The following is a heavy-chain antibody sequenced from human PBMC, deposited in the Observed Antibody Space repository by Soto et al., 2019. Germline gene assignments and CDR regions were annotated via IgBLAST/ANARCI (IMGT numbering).Heavy chain of an antibody. J-gene: IGHJ4*02. CDR1: GFTFSSYA. CDR3: ANYYDILTGYDY. Sequence: GSLRLSCAASGFTFSSYAMSWVRQAPGKGLEWVSAISGSGGSTYYADSVKGRFTISRDNSKNTLYLQMNSLRAEDTAVYYCANYYDILTGYDYWGQGTLVTVSS. D-gene: IGHD3-9*01. CDR2: ISGSGGST. V-gene: IGHV3-23*01.